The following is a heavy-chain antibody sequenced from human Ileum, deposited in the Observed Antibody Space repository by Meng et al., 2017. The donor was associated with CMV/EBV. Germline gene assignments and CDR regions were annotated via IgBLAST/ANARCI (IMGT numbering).Heavy chain of an antibody. J-gene: IGHJ4*02. D-gene: IGHD3-3*01. V-gene: IGHV1-69*12. CDR2: NIPLFAST. CDR1: VVSVKDYA. Sequence: QVPLVLSGPEVKKPGSAVQVSCKAYVVSVKDYAITWVRLAPGQGLEWVVGNIPLFASTNAAQKFKGRVTLTADESAAIAYLDLRDLTSEDTATYYCELRLEATCHWGQGTLVTVSS. CDR3: ELRLEATCH.